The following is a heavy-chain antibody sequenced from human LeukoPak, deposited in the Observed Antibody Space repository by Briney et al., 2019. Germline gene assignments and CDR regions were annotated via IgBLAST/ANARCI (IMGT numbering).Heavy chain of an antibody. CDR3: ARLSAYYYGSYFYYYMDV. J-gene: IGHJ6*03. CDR2: IRQDESER. CDR1: GFSFSSYW. Sequence: GRSLTLSCEASGFSFSSYWMTWVRQPQGKGTEWVAYIRQDESERYSADYVKGRFTISRDNAKKSVYLHMSSLRAEDTALYYCARLSAYYYGSYFYYYMDVWGKGTTVTVSS. D-gene: IGHD3-10*01. V-gene: IGHV3-7*01.